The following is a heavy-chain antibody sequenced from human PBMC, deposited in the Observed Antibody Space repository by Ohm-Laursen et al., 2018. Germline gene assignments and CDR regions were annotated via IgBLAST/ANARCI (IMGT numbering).Heavy chain of an antibody. V-gene: IGHV1-46*01. CDR1: GYTFTANY. CDR3: ARGRHGWSYYDRSGYLDYWYFDL. Sequence: ATVKISCKASGYTFTANYMNWVRQAPGQGLEWMGIINPSGGSTSYAQKFQGRVTMTRDTSTSTVYMELSSLRSEDTAVYYCARGRHGWSYYDRSGYLDYWYFDLWGRGTQVTVSS. CDR2: INPSGGST. D-gene: IGHD3-22*01. J-gene: IGHJ2*01.